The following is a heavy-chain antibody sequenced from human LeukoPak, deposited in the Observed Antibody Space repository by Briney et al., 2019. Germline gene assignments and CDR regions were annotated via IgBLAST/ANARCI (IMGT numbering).Heavy chain of an antibody. Sequence: GGSLRLSCAASGFTFSSYGMHWVRQAPGKGLEWVAFIRYDGSNKYYADSVKGRFTISRDNSKNTLYLQMNSLRAEDTAVYYCARGTRSKVTMVRGASNGKFDYWGQGTLVTVSS. CDR2: IRYDGSNK. J-gene: IGHJ4*02. D-gene: IGHD3-10*01. CDR1: GFTFSSYG. CDR3: ARGTRSKVTMVRGASNGKFDY. V-gene: IGHV3-30*02.